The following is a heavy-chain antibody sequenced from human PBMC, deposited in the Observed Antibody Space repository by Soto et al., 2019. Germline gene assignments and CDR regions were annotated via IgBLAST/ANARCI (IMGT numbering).Heavy chain of an antibody. CDR3: ARGTGLYCSSTSCHNWFDP. CDR1: GFTFSSYW. J-gene: IGHJ5*02. CDR2: IKQDGSEK. V-gene: IGHV3-7*03. Sequence: GGSLRLSCAASGFTFSSYWMSWVRQAPGKGLEWVANIKQDGSEKYYVDSVKGRFTISRDNAKNSLYLQMNSLRAEDTAVYYCARGTGLYCSSTSCHNWFDPWGQGTLVTVSS. D-gene: IGHD2-2*01.